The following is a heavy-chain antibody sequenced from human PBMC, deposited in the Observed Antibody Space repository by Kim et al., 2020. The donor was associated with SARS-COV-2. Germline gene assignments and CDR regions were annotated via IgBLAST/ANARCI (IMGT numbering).Heavy chain of an antibody. D-gene: IGHD3-9*01. V-gene: IGHV3-49*03. Sequence: GGSLRLSCTASGFTFGDYAMSWFRQAPGKGLEWVGFIRSKAYGGTTEYAASVKGRFTISRDDSKSIAYLQMNSLKTEDTAVYYCTRVLSLHYDILTQSKNWGQGTLVTVSS. J-gene: IGHJ4*02. CDR3: TRVLSLHYDILTQSKN. CDR2: IRSKAYGGTT. CDR1: GFTFGDYA.